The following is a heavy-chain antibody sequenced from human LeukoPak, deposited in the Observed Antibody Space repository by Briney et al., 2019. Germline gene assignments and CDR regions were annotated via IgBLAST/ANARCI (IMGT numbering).Heavy chain of an antibody. CDR3: ARDNVDTAMGYFDY. CDR2: INPNSGGT. Sequence: ASVKVSCKASGYTFTGYYMHWVRQAPGQGLEWMGWINPNSGGTNYAQKFQGRVTITRDTSISTAYMELSRLRSDDTAVYYCARDNVDTAMGYFDYWGQGTLVTVSS. J-gene: IGHJ4*02. CDR1: GYTFTGYY. D-gene: IGHD5-18*01. V-gene: IGHV1-2*02.